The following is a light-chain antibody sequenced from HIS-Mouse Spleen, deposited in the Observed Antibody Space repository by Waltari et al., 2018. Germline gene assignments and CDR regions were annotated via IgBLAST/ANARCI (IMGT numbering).Light chain of an antibody. J-gene: IGLJ2*01. Sequence: SYELTQPPSVSVSPGQTARITCSGDALPKKYAYWYQRKSGQAPVLVIYEDRKRAPGSPEGFAGSSSGTMATLTISGAQVEDEADYYCYSTDSSGNHRVFGGGTKLTVL. CDR2: EDR. CDR3: YSTDSSGNHRV. CDR1: ALPKKY. V-gene: IGLV3-10*01.